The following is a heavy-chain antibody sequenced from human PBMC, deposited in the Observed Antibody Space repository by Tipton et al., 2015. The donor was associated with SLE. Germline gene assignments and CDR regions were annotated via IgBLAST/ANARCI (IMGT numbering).Heavy chain of an antibody. Sequence: GSLRLSCAASGFTFSSYAMSWVRQAPGKGLEWVSAISGSGGSTYYADSMKGRFTISRDNSKNALYLQMNSLRAEDTAVYYCAKSPAALHYYYGMDVWGQGTTVTVSS. CDR1: GFTFSSYA. J-gene: IGHJ6*02. V-gene: IGHV3-23*01. D-gene: IGHD6-25*01. CDR3: AKSPAALHYYYGMDV. CDR2: ISGSGGST.